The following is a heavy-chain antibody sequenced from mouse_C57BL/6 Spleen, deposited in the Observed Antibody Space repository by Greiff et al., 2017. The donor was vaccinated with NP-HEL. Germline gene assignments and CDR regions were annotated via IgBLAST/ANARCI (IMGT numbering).Heavy chain of an antibody. J-gene: IGHJ3*01. CDR3: ARSEDDGYYTYSWFAY. V-gene: IGHV1-80*01. Sequence: QVQLQQSGAELVKPGASVKISCKASGYAFSSYWMNWVKQRPGKGLEWIGQIYPGDGDTNYNGQFKGKATLTADKSSSTAYMQLSSLTSEDSAVYFCARSEDDGYYTYSWFAYWGQGTLVTVSA. CDR1: GYAFSSYW. CDR2: IYPGDGDT. D-gene: IGHD2-3*01.